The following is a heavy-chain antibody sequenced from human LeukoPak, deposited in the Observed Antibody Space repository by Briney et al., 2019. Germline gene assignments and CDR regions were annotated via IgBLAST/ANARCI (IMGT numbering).Heavy chain of an antibody. V-gene: IGHV1-3*01. D-gene: IGHD2-2*01. CDR1: GYTFTDYA. J-gene: IGHJ4*02. Sequence: ASVKVSCKASGYTFTDYAVHWVRQAPGQSLEWMGYINGGNGKTEYSQKFQGRLTITRDISATTAYMELSSLRSEDTAVYYCVRDGGYQLLVIWGRGTLITVAS. CDR2: INGGNGKT. CDR3: VRDGGYQLLVI.